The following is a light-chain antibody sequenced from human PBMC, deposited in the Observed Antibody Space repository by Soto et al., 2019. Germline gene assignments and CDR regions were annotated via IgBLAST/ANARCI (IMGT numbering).Light chain of an antibody. J-gene: IGKJ5*01. V-gene: IGKV3-11*01. CDR1: QSVTNN. CDR2: DAS. CDR3: QQRTNWL. Sequence: ELVVTQSPCTLSLSQGGRPTLFCRASQSVTNNQFAWFRPRPGQAPRLLIYDASNRATGIPARFSGTGSGTAFTLTISSIEPEDFAVYFCQQRTNWLFGQGTRLEIK.